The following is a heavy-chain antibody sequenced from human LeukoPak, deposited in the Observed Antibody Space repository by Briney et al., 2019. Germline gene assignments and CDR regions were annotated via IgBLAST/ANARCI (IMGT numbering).Heavy chain of an antibody. CDR1: GGSFSHYY. J-gene: IGHJ5*02. CDR3: ARHPTALVSHGFDP. CDR2: IYYSGST. Sequence: SETLSLTCTVSGGSFSHYYWSWIRQPPGKGLEWIGYIYYSGSTNYNPSLKSRVTISVDTSKNQFSLNLSSVTAADTAVYYCARHPTALVSHGFDPWGQGTLVTVSS. D-gene: IGHD5-18*01. V-gene: IGHV4-59*08.